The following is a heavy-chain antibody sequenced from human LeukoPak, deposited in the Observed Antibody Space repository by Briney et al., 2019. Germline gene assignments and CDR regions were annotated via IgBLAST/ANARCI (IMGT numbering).Heavy chain of an antibody. J-gene: IGHJ5*02. CDR1: GFTFSSYG. CDR2: IWYDGSNK. D-gene: IGHD2-2*01. CDR3: ARDPQYQLLGSRDNWFDP. V-gene: IGHV3-33*01. Sequence: PGRSLRLSCAASGFTFSSYGMHWVRQAPGKGLEWVAVIWYDGSNKYYADSVKGRFTISRDNSKNTLYLQMNSLRAEDTAVYYCARDPQYQLLGSRDNWFDPWGQGTLVTVSS.